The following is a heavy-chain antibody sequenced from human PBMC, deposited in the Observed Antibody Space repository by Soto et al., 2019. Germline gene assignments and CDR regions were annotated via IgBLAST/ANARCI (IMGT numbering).Heavy chain of an antibody. Sequence: SETLSLTCTVSGGSISSYYWSWIRQPPGKGLEWIGYIYYSGSTNYNPSLKSRVTISVDTSKNQFSLKLGSVTAADTAVYYCARGIVQGRGYYSYYFDYWGQGTLVTVSS. CDR2: IYYSGST. CDR3: ARGIVQGRGYYSYYFDY. V-gene: IGHV4-59*01. CDR1: GGSISSYY. D-gene: IGHD3-22*01. J-gene: IGHJ4*02.